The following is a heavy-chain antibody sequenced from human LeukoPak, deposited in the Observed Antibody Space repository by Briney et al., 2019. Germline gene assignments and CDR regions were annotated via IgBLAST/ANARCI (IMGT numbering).Heavy chain of an antibody. CDR1: GFTFNSYA. D-gene: IGHD2-2*01. V-gene: IGHV3-23*01. CDR2: ISGSGGNT. Sequence: GGSVRVSCVASGFTFNSYAISWVRQAPGKGLEWVGAISGSGGNTYYAGSVKGRFTISRDNYKNTLYLQMNSLRAEDTAVYYCAKGRSGYCSSTSCQDTFDYWGQGTLVTVSS. J-gene: IGHJ4*02. CDR3: AKGRSGYCSSTSCQDTFDY.